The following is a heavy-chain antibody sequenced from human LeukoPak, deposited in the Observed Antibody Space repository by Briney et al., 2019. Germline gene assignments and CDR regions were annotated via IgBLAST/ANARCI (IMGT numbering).Heavy chain of an antibody. CDR2: IYYSGST. V-gene: IGHV4-39*07. D-gene: IGHD5-12*01. Sequence: SETLSLTCTVSGGSISSSSYYWGWIRQPPGKGLEWIGSIYYSGSTYYNPSLKSRVTISVDTSKNQFSLKLSSVTAADTAVYYCARDLIVATINYYYYYMDVWGKGTTVTISS. CDR1: GGSISSSSYY. J-gene: IGHJ6*03. CDR3: ARDLIVATINYYYYYMDV.